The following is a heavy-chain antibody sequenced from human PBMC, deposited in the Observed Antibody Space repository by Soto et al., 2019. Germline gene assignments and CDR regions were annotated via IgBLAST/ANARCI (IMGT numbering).Heavy chain of an antibody. CDR1: GFTFSSYG. J-gene: IGHJ4*02. CDR3: ARVGCSGGSCYSPFDY. CDR2: IWYDGSNK. Sequence: QVQLVESGGGVVQPGRSLRLSCAASGFTFSSYGMQWVRQAPGKGLEWVAVIWYDGSNKYYADSVKGRFTISRDNSKNTLYLQMNSLRAEDTAVYYCARVGCSGGSCYSPFDYWGQGTLVTVSS. V-gene: IGHV3-33*01. D-gene: IGHD2-15*01.